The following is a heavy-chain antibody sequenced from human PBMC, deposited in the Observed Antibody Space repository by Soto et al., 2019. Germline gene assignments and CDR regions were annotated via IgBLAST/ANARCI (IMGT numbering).Heavy chain of an antibody. CDR2: ISGSGGST. CDR3: AKDLGRYSGSYYNY. D-gene: IGHD1-26*01. Sequence: EVQLLESGGGLVQPGGSPRLSCAASGFTFSSYAMSWVRQAPGKGLEWVSAISGSGGSTYYADSVKGRFTISRDNSKNTLYLQMNSLRAEDTAVYYCAKDLGRYSGSYYNYWGQGTLVTVSS. J-gene: IGHJ4*02. CDR1: GFTFSSYA. V-gene: IGHV3-23*01.